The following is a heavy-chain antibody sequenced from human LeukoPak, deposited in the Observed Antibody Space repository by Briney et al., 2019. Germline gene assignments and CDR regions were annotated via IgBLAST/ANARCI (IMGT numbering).Heavy chain of an antibody. D-gene: IGHD2-2*01. J-gene: IGHJ4*02. CDR3: AKDHAGHFRSTSCYWGY. CDR1: GFTFSSYD. Sequence: GGSLRLSCAASGFTFSSYDMLWVRQAPGKGLEWVAVISYDGSNKYYADSVKGRFTISRDNSKNTLYLQMNSLRAEDTAVYYCAKDHAGHFRSTSCYWGYWGQGTLVTVS. CDR2: ISYDGSNK. V-gene: IGHV3-30*18.